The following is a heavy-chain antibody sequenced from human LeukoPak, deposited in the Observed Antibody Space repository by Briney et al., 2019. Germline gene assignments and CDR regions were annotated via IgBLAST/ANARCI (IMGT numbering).Heavy chain of an antibody. Sequence: GGSLRLSCAAPGFTFSSYAMSWVRQAPGKGLEWVSAISGSGGSTYYADSVKGRVTISRDNSKNTLYLQMNSLRAEDTAVYYCAKDRADSDSSGSHWFDPWGQGTLVTVSS. D-gene: IGHD3-22*01. J-gene: IGHJ5*02. CDR1: GFTFSSYA. V-gene: IGHV3-23*01. CDR3: AKDRADSDSSGSHWFDP. CDR2: ISGSGGST.